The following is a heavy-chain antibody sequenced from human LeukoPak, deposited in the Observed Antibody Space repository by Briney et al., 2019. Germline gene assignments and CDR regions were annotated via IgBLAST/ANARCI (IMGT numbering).Heavy chain of an antibody. CDR2: ITLDGIST. CDR1: GFPFRSYA. Sequence: GGSLRLSCAASGFPFRSYAMHWVRQAPGKGLEYVSAITLDGISTYYANSEKGRFTISRDNSKNTLYLQMGSLRAEDMAVYYCARVAVPGTYDYWGQGTLVTVSS. CDR3: ARVAVPGTYDY. D-gene: IGHD6-19*01. J-gene: IGHJ4*02. V-gene: IGHV3-64*01.